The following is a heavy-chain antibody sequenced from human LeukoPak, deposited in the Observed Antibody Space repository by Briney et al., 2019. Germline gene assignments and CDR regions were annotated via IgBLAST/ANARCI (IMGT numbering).Heavy chain of an antibody. Sequence: GGSLRLSCAASGFTFSSYGMHWVRQAPGKGPEWAAFITYDGSNQYYADSVKGRFTISRDNSKNTLYLQINSLRPEDTAVYYCAKDRKRPGIFDYWGQGTLVTVSS. V-gene: IGHV3-30*02. J-gene: IGHJ4*02. D-gene: IGHD1-1*01. CDR3: AKDRKRPGIFDY. CDR1: GFTFSSYG. CDR2: ITYDGSNQ.